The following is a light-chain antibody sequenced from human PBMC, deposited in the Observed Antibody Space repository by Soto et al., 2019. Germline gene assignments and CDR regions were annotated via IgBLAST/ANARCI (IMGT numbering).Light chain of an antibody. Sequence: IQMTQSPSSLSASVGDSVTVTCRASQSINIYLNWYQQKPGKAPTLPIYGASSLQSGVPSRFTGGGSRTVFTLTISSLQPEDFATYYCQQSYRSPYTFGQGTKLEIK. CDR3: QQSYRSPYT. V-gene: IGKV1-39*01. CDR1: QSINIY. CDR2: GAS. J-gene: IGKJ2*01.